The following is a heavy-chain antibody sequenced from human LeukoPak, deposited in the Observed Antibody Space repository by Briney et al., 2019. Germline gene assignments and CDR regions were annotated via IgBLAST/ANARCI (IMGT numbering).Heavy chain of an antibody. CDR3: ARDSIAAAGRFDY. CDR2: IYYSGST. CDR1: GGSISSGGYY. Sequence: SETLSLTCTVSGGSISSGGYYWSWIRQHPGKGLEWIGYIYYSGSTYYNPSLKSRVTISVDTSKNQFSLKLSSVTAADTAVYYCARDSIAAAGRFDYWGQGTLVTVSS. V-gene: IGHV4-31*03. J-gene: IGHJ4*02. D-gene: IGHD6-13*01.